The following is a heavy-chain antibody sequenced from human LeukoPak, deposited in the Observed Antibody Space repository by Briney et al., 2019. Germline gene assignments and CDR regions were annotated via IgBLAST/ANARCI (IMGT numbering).Heavy chain of an antibody. CDR3: ARDPQGPEDY. J-gene: IGHJ4*02. CDR1: GLTFSSYA. CDR2: VSYDGSNK. Sequence: GRSLRLSCAASGLTFSSYAMHWVRQAPGKGLEWVAVVSYDGSNKYYADSVKGRFTISRDNSKNTLYLQMNSLRAEDTAVYYCARDPQGPEDYWGQGTLVIVSS. V-gene: IGHV3-30*04.